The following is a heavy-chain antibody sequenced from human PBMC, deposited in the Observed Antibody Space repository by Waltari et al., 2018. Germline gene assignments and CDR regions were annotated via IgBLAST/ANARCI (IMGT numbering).Heavy chain of an antibody. CDR1: GGSFSGYY. CDR2: TNHSGST. CDR3: ARVLTPYYYYMDV. D-gene: IGHD7-27*01. V-gene: IGHV4-34*01. J-gene: IGHJ6*03. Sequence: QVQLQQWGAGLLKPSETLSLTCAVYGGSFSGYYWSWIRQPPGKGLEWIGETNHSGSTNYNPSLKSRVTISVDTSKNPFSLKLSSVTAADTAVYYCARVLTPYYYYMDVWGKGTTVTVSS.